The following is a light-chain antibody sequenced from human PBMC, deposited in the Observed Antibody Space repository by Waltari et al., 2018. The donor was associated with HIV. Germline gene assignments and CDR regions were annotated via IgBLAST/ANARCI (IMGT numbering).Light chain of an antibody. V-gene: IGKV1-33*01. J-gene: IGKJ3*01. CDR3: QQYDDLPFT. Sequence: DIRMTQSPSSLSAPMGASVTMTCQATQDISNNLNWYQQKTGEAHKLLIYDASVLETGISSRFSGSGSGTNFTLTITNPQPEDVATYFCQQYDDLPFTFGPGTKV. CDR1: QDISNN. CDR2: DAS.